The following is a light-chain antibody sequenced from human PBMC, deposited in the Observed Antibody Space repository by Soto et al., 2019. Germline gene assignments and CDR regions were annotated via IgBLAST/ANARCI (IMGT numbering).Light chain of an antibody. CDR1: NIGSKS. CDR2: YDS. CDR3: QVWDSSSDHLV. Sequence: SYELTQPPSVSVAPGKTARITCGGNNIGSKSVHWYQQKPGQAPVLVIYYDSARPSGIPERFSGSNSGNTATLTISRVEAGDEADYYCQVWDSSSDHLVFGGGTKLTVL. J-gene: IGLJ2*01. V-gene: IGLV3-21*04.